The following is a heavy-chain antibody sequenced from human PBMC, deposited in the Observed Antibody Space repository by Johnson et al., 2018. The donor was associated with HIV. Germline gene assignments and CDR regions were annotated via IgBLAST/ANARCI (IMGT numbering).Heavy chain of an antibody. Sequence: VQLVESGGGLVQPGRSLRLSCAASGFTFDDYAMHWVRQAPGKGLEWVANIKQDGSEKSYVDSVKGRFTISRDNARNSLYLQMNSLRAEDTAVYYCARKGWDIWGQGTMVTVSS. CDR3: ARKGWDI. CDR2: IKQDGSEK. CDR1: GFTFDDYA. D-gene: IGHD6-19*01. V-gene: IGHV3-7*01. J-gene: IGHJ3*02.